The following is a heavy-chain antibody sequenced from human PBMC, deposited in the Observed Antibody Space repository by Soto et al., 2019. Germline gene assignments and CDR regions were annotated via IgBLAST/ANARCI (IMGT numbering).Heavy chain of an antibody. V-gene: IGHV3-21*01. J-gene: IGHJ4*02. D-gene: IGHD2-21*01. Sequence: GGSLRLSCAASGFTFGSYSMNWVRQAPGKGLEWVSSISSSSSYIYYADSVKGRFTISRDNAKNSLYLQMNSLRAEDTAVYYCARGGEDLIDYWGQGTLVTVSS. CDR1: GFTFGSYS. CDR3: ARGGEDLIDY. CDR2: ISSSSSYI.